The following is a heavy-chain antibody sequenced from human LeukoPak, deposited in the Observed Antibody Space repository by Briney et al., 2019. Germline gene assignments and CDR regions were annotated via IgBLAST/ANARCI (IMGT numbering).Heavy chain of an antibody. CDR1: GGFFRVYN. CDR3: ASVGEQLVRYYYYYMDV. V-gene: IGHV4-34*01. CDR2: INHSGST. Sequence: SETLSITSAVYGGFFRVYNWSWIRQPPAKGLEWIGEINHSGSTNYNPSLKSRVTISVDTSKNQCSPKLTSVTAPDTAVYYCASVGEQLVRYYYYYMDVWGKGTTVTASS. J-gene: IGHJ6*03. D-gene: IGHD6-6*01.